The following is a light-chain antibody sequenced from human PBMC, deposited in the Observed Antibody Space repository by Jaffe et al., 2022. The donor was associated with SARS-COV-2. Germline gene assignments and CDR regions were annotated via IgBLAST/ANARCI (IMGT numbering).Light chain of an antibody. V-gene: IGKV1-39*01. Sequence: DIQMTQSPSSLSASVGDRVTITCRASQSLSGYLNWYQQTPGEAPKLLIHATSTLQSGVPSRFSGSGSGREFTLTISSLQREDFATYYCQQSYSTYWTFGQGTKVELE. CDR3: QQSYSTYWT. CDR1: QSLSGY. CDR2: ATS. J-gene: IGKJ1*01.